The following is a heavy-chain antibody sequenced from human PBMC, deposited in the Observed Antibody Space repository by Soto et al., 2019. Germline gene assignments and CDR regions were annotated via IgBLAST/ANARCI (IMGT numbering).Heavy chain of an antibody. J-gene: IGHJ6*02. V-gene: IGHV1-69*13. CDR1: GGTFSSYA. CDR3: ARESGGYYYDSSGYYYYYGMDV. D-gene: IGHD3-22*01. Sequence: SVKVSCKASGGTFSSYAISWVRQAPGQGLEWMGGIIPIFGTANYAQKFQGRVTITADESTSTAYMELSSLRSEDTAVYYCARESGGYYYDSSGYYYYYGMDVWCQGTTVTVSS. CDR2: IIPIFGTA.